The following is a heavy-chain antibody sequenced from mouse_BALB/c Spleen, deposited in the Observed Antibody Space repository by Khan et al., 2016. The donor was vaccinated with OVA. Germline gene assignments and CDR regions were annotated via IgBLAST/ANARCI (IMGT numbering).Heavy chain of an antibody. CDR3: TRGGRGNRFAY. V-gene: IGHV1S137*01. CDR2: ISTYYGDA. CDR1: GYTFTDFT. Sequence: QVRLQQSGAELVRPGVSVKISCKGSGYTFTDFTLHWVKQSHAMSLEWIGVISTYYGDATYNQRFKDKATMTVDKSSSTAYMELARLTSEDSAIYDCTRGGRGNRFAYWGQGTLVTVSA. J-gene: IGHJ3*01.